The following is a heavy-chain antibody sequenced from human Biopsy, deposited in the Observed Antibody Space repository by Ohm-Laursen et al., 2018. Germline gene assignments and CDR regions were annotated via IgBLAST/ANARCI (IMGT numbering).Heavy chain of an antibody. CDR1: GFTFSPYR. J-gene: IGHJ6*02. D-gene: IGHD4-17*01. CDR3: GRGQTVAPGYYGMDV. CDR2: ISSSGSFI. Sequence: GSLRLSCAASGFTFSPYRMNWVRQAPGQGLEWVSSISSSGSFIYFADSVKGRFTISRDNARNSLYLQMNSLRAEDTAVYYCGRGQTVAPGYYGMDVWGQGTTVTVSS. V-gene: IGHV3-21*01.